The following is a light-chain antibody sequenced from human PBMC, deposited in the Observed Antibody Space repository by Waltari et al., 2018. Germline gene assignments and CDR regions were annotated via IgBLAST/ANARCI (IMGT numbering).Light chain of an antibody. CDR1: NIGTRK. Sequence: SYEVTQPLPVSVALGQTAKITCGRNNIGTRKVHWYQQRPGKAPVLVIYMDTNRPSGIPERFSGSNSGNTATLTISRAQAGDEADYYCQLWDSTWVFGGGTKLTVL. CDR3: QLWDSTWV. CDR2: MDT. V-gene: IGLV3-9*01. J-gene: IGLJ3*02.